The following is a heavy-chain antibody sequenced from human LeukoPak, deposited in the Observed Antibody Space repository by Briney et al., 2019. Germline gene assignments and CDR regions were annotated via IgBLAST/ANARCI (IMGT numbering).Heavy chain of an antibody. CDR1: GYSFTSYG. CDR3: ARLETHYYYYGMDV. Sequence: RASVKVSCKASGYSFTSYGMHWVRQAPGQRLEWMGWINAGNGNTEYSQKLQGRVTITRDTSASTAYMELSSLRSEGTAVYYCARLETHYYYYGMDVWGKGTTVTVSS. D-gene: IGHD4-23*01. J-gene: IGHJ6*04. V-gene: IGHV1-3*01. CDR2: INAGNGNT.